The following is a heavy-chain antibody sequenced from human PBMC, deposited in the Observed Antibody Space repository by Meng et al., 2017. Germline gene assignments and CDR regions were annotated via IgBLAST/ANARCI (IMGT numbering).Heavy chain of an antibody. V-gene: IGHV3-23*01. CDR2: ISGSGGST. J-gene: IGHJ6*02. CDR3: AKGSDYGDYDYYYGMDV. CDR1: GFTFSSYA. D-gene: IGHD4-17*01. Sequence: GESLKISCAASGFTFSSYAMSWVRQAPGKGLEWVSAISGSGGSTYYADSVKGRFTISRDNSKNTLYLQMNSLRAEDTAVYYCAKGSDYGDYDYYYGMDVWGQGTTVNVSS.